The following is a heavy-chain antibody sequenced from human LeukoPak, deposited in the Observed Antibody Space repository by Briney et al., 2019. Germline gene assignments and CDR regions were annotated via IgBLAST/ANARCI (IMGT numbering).Heavy chain of an antibody. CDR2: IKQDGSEK. D-gene: IGHD2-2*01. Sequence: GGSLRLSCAASGFTFSSYWVSWVRQAPGKGLEWVANIKQDGSEKYYVDSVKGRFTISRDNAKNSLYLQMNSLRAEDTAVYYCAREGCSSTSCYWNFDYWGQGTLVTVSS. J-gene: IGHJ4*02. V-gene: IGHV3-7*03. CDR3: AREGCSSTSCYWNFDY. CDR1: GFTFSSYW.